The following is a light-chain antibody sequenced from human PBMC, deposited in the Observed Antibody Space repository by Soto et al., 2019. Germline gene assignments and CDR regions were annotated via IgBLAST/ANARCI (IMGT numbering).Light chain of an antibody. CDR3: SSYAVTNIFV. Sequence: QSALTQPPSASGSPGQSVTISCTGTSSDVGGYNYVSWYQQHPGKAPKVIIYEVSKRPSGVPDRFSGSKSGSTASLTVSGLQAEDEADYYCSSYAVTNIFVFGNGTKLTVL. CDR2: EVS. V-gene: IGLV2-8*01. J-gene: IGLJ1*01. CDR1: SSDVGGYNY.